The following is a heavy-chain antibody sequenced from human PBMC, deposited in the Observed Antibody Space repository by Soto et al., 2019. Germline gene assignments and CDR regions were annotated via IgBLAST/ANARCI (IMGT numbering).Heavy chain of an antibody. Sequence: GGSLRLSCAASGFTFSSYSMNWVRQAPGKGLEWVSSISSSSSYIYYADSVKGRFTISRDNAKNSLYLQMNSLRAEDTAVYYCARSYHRGGGPTDFDYWGQRTLVTVSS. V-gene: IGHV3-21*01. CDR2: ISSSSSYI. J-gene: IGHJ4*02. CDR1: GFTFSSYS. CDR3: ARSYHRGGGPTDFDY. D-gene: IGHD3-16*01.